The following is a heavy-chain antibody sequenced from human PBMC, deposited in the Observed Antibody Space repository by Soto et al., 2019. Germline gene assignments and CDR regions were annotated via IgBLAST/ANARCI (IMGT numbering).Heavy chain of an antibody. D-gene: IGHD6-13*01. CDR2: ISYDGSNK. CDR1: GFTFSSYG. V-gene: IGHV3-30*18. Sequence: GGSLRLSCAASGFTFSSYGMHWVRQAPGKGLEWVAVISYDGSNKYYADSVEGRFTISRDNSKNTLYLQMNSLRAEETAVYYCAKEGVLAAAGRGRNYYYYYGMDVWGQGTTVTVSS. CDR3: AKEGVLAAAGRGRNYYYYYGMDV. J-gene: IGHJ6*02.